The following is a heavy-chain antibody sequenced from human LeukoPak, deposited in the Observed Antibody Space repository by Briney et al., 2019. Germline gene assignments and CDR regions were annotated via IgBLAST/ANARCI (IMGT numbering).Heavy chain of an antibody. J-gene: IGHJ4*02. CDR2: IRNDGSGK. V-gene: IGHV3-30*02. CDR1: GFTFSSHG. CDR3: VRNADWSFDY. D-gene: IGHD3-9*01. Sequence: GGSLRLSRGASGFTFSSHGMHWVRQAPGRGLEWVAFIRNDGSGKYYADSVKGRFTISRDNSKNTLSVQMNSLRVQDTAVYYCVRNADWSFDYWGQGTLLTVSS.